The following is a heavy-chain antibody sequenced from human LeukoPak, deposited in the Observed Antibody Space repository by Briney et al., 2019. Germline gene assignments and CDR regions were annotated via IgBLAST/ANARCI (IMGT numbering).Heavy chain of an antibody. V-gene: IGHV3-30*18. CDR2: ISYDGSNK. J-gene: IGHJ6*02. CDR3: AKDDVAKGNYYYYGMDV. CDR1: GFTFSSYG. D-gene: IGHD2/OR15-2a*01. Sequence: PGRSLRLSCAASGFTFSSYGMHWVRQAPGKGLEWVAVISYDGSNKYYADSVKGRFTISRDNSKNTLYPQMNSLRAEDTAVYYCAKDDVAKGNYYYYGMDVWGQGTTVTVSS.